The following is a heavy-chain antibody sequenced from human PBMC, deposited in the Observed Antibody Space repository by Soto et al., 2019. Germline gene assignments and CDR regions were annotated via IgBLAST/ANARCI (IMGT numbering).Heavy chain of an antibody. J-gene: IGHJ4*02. CDR1: GGSFSGYY. D-gene: IGHD3-10*01. CDR2: INHSGST. CDR3: ARGHYYGSGHYYFDY. V-gene: IGHV4-34*01. Sequence: SETLSLTCAVYGGSFSGYYWSWIRQPPGKGLEWIGEINHSGSTNYNPSLESRVTISVDTSKNQFSLKLSSVTAADTAVYYCARGHYYGSGHYYFDYWGQGTLVTVSS.